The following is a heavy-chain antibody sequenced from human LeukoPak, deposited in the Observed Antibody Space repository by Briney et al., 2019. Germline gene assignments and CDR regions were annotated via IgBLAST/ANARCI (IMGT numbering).Heavy chain of an antibody. CDR2: ISGSGGST. Sequence: GGSLRLSCAASGFTFSSYGMSWVRQAPGKGLEWVSAISGSGGSTYYADSVKGRFTISRDNAKNSLYLQMNSLRAEDTAVYYCARQTYYYDSSGYYLNAFDIWGQGTMVTVSS. V-gene: IGHV3-23*01. D-gene: IGHD3-22*01. CDR3: ARQTYYYDSSGYYLNAFDI. CDR1: GFTFSSYG. J-gene: IGHJ3*02.